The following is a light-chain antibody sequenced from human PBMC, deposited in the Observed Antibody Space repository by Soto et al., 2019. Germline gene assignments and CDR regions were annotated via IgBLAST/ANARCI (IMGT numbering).Light chain of an antibody. CDR3: QQYNNWPRGT. CDR1: QSVSSN. CDR2: GAS. Sequence: EIVMTQSPATLSVSPGERATLSCRASQSVSSNLAWYQQKTGQAPRLLISGASTRATGIPARFSGSGSGTNFTFTFSSLESEDFAVYYCQQYNNWPRGTFGQGTKV. J-gene: IGKJ1*01. V-gene: IGKV3-15*01.